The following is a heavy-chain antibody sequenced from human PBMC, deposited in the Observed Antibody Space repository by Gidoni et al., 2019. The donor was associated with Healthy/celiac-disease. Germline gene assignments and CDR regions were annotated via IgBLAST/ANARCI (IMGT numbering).Heavy chain of an antibody. Sequence: QVQLQESGPGLVKPSQTLSLTCTVSGGSISSGVYYWSWIRQHPGKGLEWIGYIYYSGSTYYNPSLKSRVTISVDTSKNQFSLKLSSVTAADTAVYYCARDLDPEAAALLGYYGMDVWGQGTTVTVSS. CDR2: IYYSGST. J-gene: IGHJ6*02. D-gene: IGHD6-13*01. CDR3: ARDLDPEAAALLGYYGMDV. CDR1: GGSISSGVYY. V-gene: IGHV4-31*03.